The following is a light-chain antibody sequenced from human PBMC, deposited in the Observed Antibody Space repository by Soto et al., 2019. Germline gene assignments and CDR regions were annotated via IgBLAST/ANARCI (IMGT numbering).Light chain of an antibody. CDR1: QSVSSN. V-gene: IGKV3-15*01. CDR3: QQYNNWPGT. CDR2: GAS. Sequence: EIVMTQSPATLSVSPGERATLSCRASQSVSSNLAWYQQKPGQAPRLLIYGASTRATGIPVRFSGSGSGTEFTLTISSLQSEDFAVYYCQQYNNWPGTFGQGTKLEIK. J-gene: IGKJ2*02.